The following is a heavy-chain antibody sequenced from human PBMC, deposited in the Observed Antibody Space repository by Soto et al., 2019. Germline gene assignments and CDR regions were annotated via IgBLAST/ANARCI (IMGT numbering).Heavy chain of an antibody. Sequence: QVRLEQSGGGVVQPGKSLTLSCAASAFNLSNFALHWIRQALGKGLQWVATISSDGIIQHYGDSVKGRFTISRDVSKNMLYRQTVRLRPEDTAVYYCARDSTPLGGSATFYSYNGLDVWGQGTTVTVSS. CDR2: ISSDGIIQ. CDR1: AFNLSNFA. V-gene: IGHV3-30-3*01. J-gene: IGHJ6*02. CDR3: ARDSTPLGGSATFYSYNGLDV. D-gene: IGHD3-16*01.